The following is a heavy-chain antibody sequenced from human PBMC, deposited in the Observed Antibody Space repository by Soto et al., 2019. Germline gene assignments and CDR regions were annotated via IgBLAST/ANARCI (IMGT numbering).Heavy chain of an antibody. Sequence: ASVKVSCKASGYTFTSNSISWVRQSPGQGLEWMGWISAYNGNTNYAQKLQGRVTMTTDTSTSTAYMELRSLRSDDTAVYYCERDSGSSFSYWGQGTLVTVSS. CDR2: ISAYNGNT. CDR1: GYTFTSNS. D-gene: IGHD1-26*01. CDR3: ERDSGSSFSY. V-gene: IGHV1-18*01. J-gene: IGHJ4*02.